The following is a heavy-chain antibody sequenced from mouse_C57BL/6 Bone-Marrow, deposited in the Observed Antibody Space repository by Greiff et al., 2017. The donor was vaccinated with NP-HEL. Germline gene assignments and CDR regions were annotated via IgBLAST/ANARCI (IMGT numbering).Heavy chain of an antibody. D-gene: IGHD3-1*01. V-gene: IGHV2-5*01. CDR1: GFSLTSYG. Sequence: VNVVESGPGLVQPSQSLSITCTVSGFSLTSYGVHWVRQSPGTGLEWLGVIWRGGSTDYNAAFMSRLSITKDNSKSQVFFKMNSLQADDTAIYYCAKNHRSRGYWAYWGQGTLVTVSA. CDR3: AKNHRSRGYWAY. J-gene: IGHJ3*01. CDR2: IWRGGST.